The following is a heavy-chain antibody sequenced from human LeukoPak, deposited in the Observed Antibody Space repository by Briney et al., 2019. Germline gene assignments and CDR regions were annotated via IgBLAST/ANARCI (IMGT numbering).Heavy chain of an antibody. J-gene: IGHJ4*02. D-gene: IGHD1-1*01. Sequence: SETLSLTCTVSGGSISSYYWSWIRQPPGKGLEWIGYIYSRGSTRESTNYNPSLKSRVTISLDTSKNQFSLKLSSVTAADTAVYYCARHLEGKFVYWGQGTLVTVSS. CDR1: GGSISSYY. CDR3: ARHLEGKFVY. CDR2: IYSRGSTREST. V-gene: IGHV4-59*01.